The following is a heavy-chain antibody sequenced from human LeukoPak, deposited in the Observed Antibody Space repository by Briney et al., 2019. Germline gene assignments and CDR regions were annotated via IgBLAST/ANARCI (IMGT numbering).Heavy chain of an antibody. Sequence: SVKVSCKASGGTFSSYAISWVRQAPGQGLEWMGGIIPIFGTANYAQKFQGRVTITADESTSTAYMELSSPRSEDTAVYYCARVRSSVRRRYYYDSSGYRLMDCWGQGTLVTVSS. V-gene: IGHV1-69*13. D-gene: IGHD3-22*01. CDR3: ARVRSSVRRRYYYDSSGYRLMDC. J-gene: IGHJ4*02. CDR1: GGTFSSYA. CDR2: IIPIFGTA.